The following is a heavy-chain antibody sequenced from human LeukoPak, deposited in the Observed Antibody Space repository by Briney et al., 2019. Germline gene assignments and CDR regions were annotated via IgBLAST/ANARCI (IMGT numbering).Heavy chain of an antibody. CDR3: ARVDRGSGWYWYFQH. CDR1: GYSISSGYC. J-gene: IGHJ1*01. Sequence: SETLSLTCTVSGYSISSGYCWGWVRQPPGKGLEWIGSICHSGSTYYNPSLKSRVTISVDTSENQFSLKLSSVTAADTAVYYCARVDRGSGWYWYFQHWGQGTLVTVSS. D-gene: IGHD6-19*01. CDR2: ICHSGST. V-gene: IGHV4-38-2*02.